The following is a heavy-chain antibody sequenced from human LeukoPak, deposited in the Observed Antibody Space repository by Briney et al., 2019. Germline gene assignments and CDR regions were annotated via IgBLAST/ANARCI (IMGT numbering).Heavy chain of an antibody. CDR1: GGSISSSSYY. CDR2: IYYSGST. CDR3: ARQDYDILTGYPSDWFDP. J-gene: IGHJ5*02. Sequence: KASETLSLTCTVSGGSISSSSYYWGWIRQPPGKGLEWIGSIYYSGSTYYNPSLKSRVTIFVDTSKNQFSLKLSSVTAADTAVYYCARQDYDILTGYPSDWFDPWGQGTLVTVSS. D-gene: IGHD3-9*01. V-gene: IGHV4-39*01.